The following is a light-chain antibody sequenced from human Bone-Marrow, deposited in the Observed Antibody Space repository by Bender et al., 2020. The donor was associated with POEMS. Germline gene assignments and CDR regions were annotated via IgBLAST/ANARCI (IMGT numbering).Light chain of an antibody. J-gene: IGLJ3*02. CDR1: SSDIGGYNY. Sequence: QSALTQPASVSGSPGQSITISCTGTSSDIGGYNYVSWFQQHPGKAPKLMIYDVNNRPSGVSNRFSGSKSGNTASLTISGLQPEDEADYYCGSYTSSKTMVFGGGTILTVL. V-gene: IGLV2-14*03. CDR3: GSYTSSKTMV. CDR2: DVN.